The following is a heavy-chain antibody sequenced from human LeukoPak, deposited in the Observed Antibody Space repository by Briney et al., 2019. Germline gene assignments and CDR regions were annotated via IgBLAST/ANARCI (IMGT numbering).Heavy chain of an antibody. CDR1: GGSISSYY. J-gene: IGHJ4*02. CDR3: ARQQLSQLYYFDN. V-gene: IGHV4-59*01. Sequence: SETLSLACTVTGGSISSYYWSWIRQPPGKGLEWIGYIYYTGSTNYNPSLKSRVTISVDTSKNQFSLKLSSVTAADTAVYYCARQQLSQLYYFDNWGQGTLVTVSS. CDR2: IYYTGST. D-gene: IGHD6-13*01.